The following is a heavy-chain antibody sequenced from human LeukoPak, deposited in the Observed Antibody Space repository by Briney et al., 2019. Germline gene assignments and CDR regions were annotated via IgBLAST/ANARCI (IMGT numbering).Heavy chain of an antibody. D-gene: IGHD3-10*01. CDR2: ISGSGGST. Sequence: PGGSLRLSCAASGFTFNTYAMSWVRQAPGKGLEWVSTISGSGGSTYYADSVKGRFTISRDNSKNTLYLQMNSLRVEDTAVYYCAKVVVVRGAIDYWGQGTLVTVSS. J-gene: IGHJ4*02. CDR3: AKVVVVRGAIDY. V-gene: IGHV3-23*01. CDR1: GFTFNTYA.